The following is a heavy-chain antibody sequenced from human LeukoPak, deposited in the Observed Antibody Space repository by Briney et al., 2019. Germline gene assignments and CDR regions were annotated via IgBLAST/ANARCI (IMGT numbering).Heavy chain of an antibody. CDR3: ARKRVVVVAAYDAFDI. V-gene: IGHV1-2*02. CDR2: INPNSGGT. Sequence: GASVKVSCKASGYTFTGYYMHWVRQAPGQGLEWMGWINPNSGGTNYAQKFQGRVTMTRDTSISTAYMELSRLRSDDTAVYYCARKRVVVVAAYDAFDIWGQGTMVTVSS. J-gene: IGHJ3*02. CDR1: GYTFTGYY. D-gene: IGHD2-15*01.